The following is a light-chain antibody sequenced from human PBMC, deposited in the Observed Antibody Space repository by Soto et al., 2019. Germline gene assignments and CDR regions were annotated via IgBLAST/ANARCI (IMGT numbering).Light chain of an antibody. CDR1: QDIAIY. J-gene: IGKJ4*01. Sequence: IQLTQSPSSLSASVGDRVTITCRASQDIAIYLACYQQKPAEAHKLLTYAASTLYGGVPSRFSGSGSGTDFARTITSLQAEDFATYYCQQRRMYPSTFGGGTKVEIK. CDR3: QQRRMYPST. CDR2: AAS. V-gene: IGKV1-9*01.